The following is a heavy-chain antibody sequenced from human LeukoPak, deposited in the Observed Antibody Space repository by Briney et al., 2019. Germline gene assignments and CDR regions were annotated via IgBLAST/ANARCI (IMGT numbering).Heavy chain of an antibody. Sequence: PGGSLRLSCAASGFTVSTYYMTWVRQAPGKGLECVSVIYSGGSTYYADSVKGRFTVSRDNSKNTLYLQMNSLRAEDTAMYYCARVQWELRGVGSYFDYWGQGTLVTVSS. CDR3: ARVQWELRGVGSYFDY. D-gene: IGHD1-26*01. J-gene: IGHJ4*02. V-gene: IGHV3-53*01. CDR1: GFTVSTYY. CDR2: IYSGGST.